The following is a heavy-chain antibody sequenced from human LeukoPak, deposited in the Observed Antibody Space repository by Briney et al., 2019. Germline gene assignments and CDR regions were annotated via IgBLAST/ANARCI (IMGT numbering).Heavy chain of an antibody. CDR1: GGSISSSSYY. CDR2: IYYSGST. CDR3: ASSLGSSGYEFDY. D-gene: IGHD5-12*01. Sequence: SETLSLTCTVSGGSISSSSYYWGWIRQPPGKGLEWIGSIYYSGSTYYNPSLKSRVTISVDTSKNQFSLKLSSVTAADTAVYYCASSLGSSGYEFDYWGQGTLVTVSS. V-gene: IGHV4-39*01. J-gene: IGHJ4*02.